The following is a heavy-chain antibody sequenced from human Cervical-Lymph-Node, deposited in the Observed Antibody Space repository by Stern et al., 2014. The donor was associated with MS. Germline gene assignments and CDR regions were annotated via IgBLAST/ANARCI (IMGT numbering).Heavy chain of an antibody. CDR1: GGTFSNYA. CDR2: LIIIFDTA. D-gene: IGHD3-22*01. CDR3: ARASERSGYYPDYFQY. Sequence: VQLVESGPEVKKPGSSVKVSCKASGGTFSNYAISWVRQAPGQGLAWMGGLIIIFDTATYAQKFQGRVTIAADESTSTAYMELSSLRSEDTAVYYCARASERSGYYPDYFQYWGQGTPVTVSS. V-gene: IGHV1-69*01. J-gene: IGHJ1*01.